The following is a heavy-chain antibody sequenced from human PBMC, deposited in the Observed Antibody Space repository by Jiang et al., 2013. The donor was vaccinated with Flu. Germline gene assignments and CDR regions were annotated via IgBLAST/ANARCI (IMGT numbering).Heavy chain of an antibody. CDR3: ARALRFLEWLGGNWFDP. D-gene: IGHD3-3*01. CDR2: MNPNSGNT. CDR1: GYTFTSYD. V-gene: IGHV1-8*01. J-gene: IGHJ5*02. Sequence: GAEVKKPGASVKVSCKASGYTFTSYDINWVRQATGQGLEWMGWMNPNSGNTGYAQKFQGRVTMTRNTSISTAYMELSSLRSEDTAVYYCARALRFLEWLGGNWFDPWGQGTLVTVSS.